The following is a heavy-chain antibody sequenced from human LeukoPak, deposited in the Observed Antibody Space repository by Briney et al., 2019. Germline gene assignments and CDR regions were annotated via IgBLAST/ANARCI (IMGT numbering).Heavy chain of an antibody. J-gene: IGHJ6*02. V-gene: IGHV3-74*03. CDR3: ARGRYYGMDV. CDR1: GFTFSTFW. Sequence: GGSLRLSCAASGFTFSTFWMHWVRQAPGKGLVWVSGINSDGSSTTYADSVKGRFTISRDNAKNTLYLQMNNLRAEDTAVYYCARGRYYGMDVWGQGTTVTVSS. CDR2: INSDGSST.